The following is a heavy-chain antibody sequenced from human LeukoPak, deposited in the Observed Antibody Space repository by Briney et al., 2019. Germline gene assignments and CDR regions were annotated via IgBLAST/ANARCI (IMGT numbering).Heavy chain of an antibody. CDR2: ISSYNGKT. V-gene: IGHV1-18*01. CDR1: GYTFTSYG. D-gene: IGHD6-19*01. CDR3: ARSWIAVENYYYGMDV. J-gene: IGHJ6*02. Sequence: ASVKVSCKASGYTFTSYGITWVRQAPGQGLEWMGWISSYNGKTNYAQKLQGRVTMTTDTSTSTAYMELRSLRSDDTAVYYCARSWIAVENYYYGMDVWGQGTTVTVSS.